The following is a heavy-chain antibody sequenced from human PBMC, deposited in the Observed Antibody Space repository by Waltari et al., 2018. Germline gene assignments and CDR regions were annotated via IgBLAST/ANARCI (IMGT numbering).Heavy chain of an antibody. D-gene: IGHD1-26*01. CDR1: GYTFPDDN. CDR2: INPKKGDS. Sequence: QEQLVQSGSEVKKPGASVRVSCQSSGYTFPDDNLHWFRRTSNQRFEWMGGINPKKGDSDSAANFLGRVTMSRDTSVNPVYLDLSGLRSDDTAVYFCARDPGPIVGAPDLWGQGTLVTVFS. CDR3: ARDPGPIVGAPDL. V-gene: IGHV1-2*02. J-gene: IGHJ5*02.